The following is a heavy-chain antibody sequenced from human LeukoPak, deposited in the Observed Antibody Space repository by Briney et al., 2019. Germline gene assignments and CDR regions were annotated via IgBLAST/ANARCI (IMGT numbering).Heavy chain of an antibody. CDR2: ISYDGSNK. Sequence: AGGSLRLSCAAYGFILSDYGMHWVRQAPGKGLEWVAVISYDGSNKYQADSVKGRFTISRDNSKNTLYLQMNSLRAEDTAVYYCASQNMTTVTRSEAFDIWGQGTMVTVSS. CDR1: GFILSDYG. J-gene: IGHJ3*02. D-gene: IGHD4-17*01. CDR3: ASQNMTTVTRSEAFDI. V-gene: IGHV3-30*03.